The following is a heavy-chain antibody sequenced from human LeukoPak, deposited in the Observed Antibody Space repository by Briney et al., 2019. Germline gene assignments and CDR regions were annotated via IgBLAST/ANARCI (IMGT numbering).Heavy chain of an antibody. CDR3: ARDRTARLRYFDWLLGY. Sequence: GGSQRLSCAASGFTFSSYAMHWVRQAPGKGLEWVAVISYDGSNKYYADSVKGRFTISRDNSKNTLYLQMNSLRAEDTAVYYCARDRTARLRYFDWLLGYWGQGTLVPVSS. V-gene: IGHV3-30-3*01. CDR2: ISYDGSNK. CDR1: GFTFSSYA. J-gene: IGHJ4*02. D-gene: IGHD3-9*01.